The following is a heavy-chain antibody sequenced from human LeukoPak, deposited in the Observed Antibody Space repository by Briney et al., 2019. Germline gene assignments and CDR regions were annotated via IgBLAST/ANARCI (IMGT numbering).Heavy chain of an antibody. V-gene: IGHV1-18*01. CDR3: ARSIPARYCSSTSRYGYYYYMDV. J-gene: IGHJ6*03. CDR1: GYTFTSYG. D-gene: IGHD2-2*01. Sequence: ASVKVSCKASGYTFTSYGISWVRQAPGQGLEWMGWISAYNGNTNYAQKLQGRVTMTTDTSTSTAYMELRSLRSDDTAVYYCARSIPARYCSSTSRYGYYYYMDVWGKGTTVTVSS. CDR2: ISAYNGNT.